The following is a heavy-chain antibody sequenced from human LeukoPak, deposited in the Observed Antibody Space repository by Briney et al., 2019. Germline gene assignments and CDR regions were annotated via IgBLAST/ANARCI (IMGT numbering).Heavy chain of an antibody. CDR1: GFTFDDYA. D-gene: IGHD3-22*01. Sequence: PGGSLRLSCAASGFTFDDYAMHWVRQAPGKGLELVSGISWNSGSIGYADSVKGRFTISRDNAKNSLYLQMNSLRAEDTALYYCATHYYDSSGPGYWGQGTLVTVSS. J-gene: IGHJ4*02. CDR2: ISWNSGSI. V-gene: IGHV3-9*01. CDR3: ATHYYDSSGPGY.